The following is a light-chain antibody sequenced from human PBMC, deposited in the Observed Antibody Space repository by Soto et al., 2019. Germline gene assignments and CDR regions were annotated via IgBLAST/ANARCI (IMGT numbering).Light chain of an antibody. V-gene: IGKV3-20*01. Sequence: EIVWTQSPGTLSLSPGERATLSCRASQSVSHKLAWYQQKPGQAPRLLIYDTSTRATGIPARFSGSGSGTEFTLTISRLEPEDFAVYYCQQYGSSAPLTFGGGTKVDIK. CDR3: QQYGSSAPLT. CDR1: QSVSHK. CDR2: DTS. J-gene: IGKJ4*01.